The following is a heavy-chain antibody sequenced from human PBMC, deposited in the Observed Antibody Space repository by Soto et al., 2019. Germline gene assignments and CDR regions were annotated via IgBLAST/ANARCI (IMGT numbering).Heavy chain of an antibody. J-gene: IGHJ3*02. D-gene: IGHD6-19*01. CDR3: ASEGSGWYNDAFDI. CDR1: GGSISSYY. V-gene: IGHV4-59*01. CDR2: IYYSGST. Sequence: SETLSLTCTVSGGSISSYYWSWIRQPPGKGLEWIGYIYYSGSTNYNPSLKSRVTISVDTSKNQFSLKLSSVTAADTAVYYCASEGSGWYNDAFDIWGQGTMVTVSS.